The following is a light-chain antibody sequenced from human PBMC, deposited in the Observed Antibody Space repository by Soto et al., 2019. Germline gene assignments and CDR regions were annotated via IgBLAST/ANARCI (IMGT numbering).Light chain of an antibody. CDR3: QQRSNWPPA. CDR1: QTVSSSF. J-gene: IGKJ1*01. CDR2: DAS. V-gene: IGKV3-11*01. Sequence: EIVLTQSPATLSLSPGERATLSCRASQTVSSSFLAWYQQKPGQAPRLFIYDASDRATGVPARFSGSGSGTDFTLTISSLEPEDSAVYYCQQRSNWPPAFGQGTKVDIK.